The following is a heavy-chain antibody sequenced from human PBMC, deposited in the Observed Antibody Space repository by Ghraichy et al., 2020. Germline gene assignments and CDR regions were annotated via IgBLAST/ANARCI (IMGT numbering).Heavy chain of an antibody. D-gene: IGHD4-17*01. CDR1: GFTFSSYS. J-gene: IGHJ4*02. CDR3: ARGVDYGDYRVDY. Sequence: LSLTCAASGFTFSSYSMNWVRQAPGKGLEWVSSISSSSSYIYYADSVKGRFTISRDNAKNSLYLQMNSLRAEDTAVYYCARGVDYGDYRVDYWGRGTLVSVSS. CDR2: ISSSSSYI. V-gene: IGHV3-21*01.